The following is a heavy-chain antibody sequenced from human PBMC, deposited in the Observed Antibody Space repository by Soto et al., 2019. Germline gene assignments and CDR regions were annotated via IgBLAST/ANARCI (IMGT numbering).Heavy chain of an antibody. CDR2: IYWDYDK. J-gene: IGHJ6*02. V-gene: IGHV2-5*02. D-gene: IGHD2-21*02. Sequence: QITLKESGPTLVKPTQTLTLTCTFSGFSLNTGGLGLGWIRQPPGKALEWLALIYWDYDKRYNPSLTSRLTITSDTSKNPGVLTMSNMDPVDADIYYCVNSRCGGDCLQSYSSHFYYGLDVWGPGTTVTVSS. CDR3: VNSRCGGDCLQSYSSHFYYGLDV. CDR1: GFSLNTGGLG.